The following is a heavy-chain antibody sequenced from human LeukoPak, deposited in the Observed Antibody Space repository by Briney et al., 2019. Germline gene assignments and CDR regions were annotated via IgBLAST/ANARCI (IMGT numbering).Heavy chain of an antibody. CDR3: ARGGGNLGYYFDY. D-gene: IGHD4-23*01. J-gene: IGHJ4*02. Sequence: SETLCLTCTVSGGSISSSSYYWSWIRQPPGKGLEWIGYIYYSGSTNYNPSLKSRVTISVDTSKNQFSLKLSSVTAADTAVYYCARGGGNLGYYFDYWGQGTPVTVSS. CDR2: IYYSGST. V-gene: IGHV4-61*05. CDR1: GGSISSSSYY.